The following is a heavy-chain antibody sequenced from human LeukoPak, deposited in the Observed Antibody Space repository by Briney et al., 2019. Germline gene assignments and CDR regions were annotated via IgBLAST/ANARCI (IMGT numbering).Heavy chain of an antibody. CDR3: ARDRRDLPYYYYYVDV. V-gene: IGHV4-61*02. Sequence: SETLSLTCTVSGGSISSSSYYWGWIRQPAGKGLEWIGRIYITGNTKYNPSLKSRVTMSVDMSKNQFSLRLSSVTAADTAVYYCARDRRDLPYYYYYVDVWGKGTTVTISS. CDR1: GGSISSSSYY. CDR2: IYITGNT. J-gene: IGHJ6*03.